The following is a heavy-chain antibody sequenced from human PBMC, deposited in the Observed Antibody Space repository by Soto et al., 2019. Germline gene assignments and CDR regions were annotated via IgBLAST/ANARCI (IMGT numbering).Heavy chain of an antibody. D-gene: IGHD3-9*01. CDR1: GYSFTSYW. V-gene: IGHV5-51*01. Sequence: PGESLKISCKGSGYSFTSYWIGWVRQMPGKGLEWMGIIYPGDSDTGYSPSFQGQVTISADKSISTAYLQWSSLKASDTAMYYCARGPRLRYDILTGYYREDYYYGMDVWGQGTTVTVSS. J-gene: IGHJ6*02. CDR3: ARGPRLRYDILTGYYREDYYYGMDV. CDR2: IYPGDSDT.